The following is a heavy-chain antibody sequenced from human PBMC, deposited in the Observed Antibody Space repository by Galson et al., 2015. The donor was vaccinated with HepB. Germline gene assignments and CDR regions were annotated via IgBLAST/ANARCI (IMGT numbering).Heavy chain of an antibody. CDR1: GFTFSSYS. CDR2: ISSSSSTI. CDR3: ARDVYSSGWSGRGYYYYGMDV. Sequence: SLRLSCAASGFTFSSYSMNWVRQAPGKGLEWVSYISSSSSTIYYADSVEGRFTISRDNAKNSLYLQMNSLRDEDTAVYYCARDVYSSGWSGRGYYYYGMDVWGQGTTVTVSS. D-gene: IGHD6-19*01. V-gene: IGHV3-48*02. J-gene: IGHJ6*02.